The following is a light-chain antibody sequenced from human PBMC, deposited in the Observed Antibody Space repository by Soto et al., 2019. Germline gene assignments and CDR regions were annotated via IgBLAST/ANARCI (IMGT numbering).Light chain of an antibody. CDR1: QSVSGNS. J-gene: IGKJ2*01. CDR3: QQYGSSPYT. V-gene: IGKV3-20*01. CDR2: GAS. Sequence: EIVLTQSPGTLSLSPGDGATLSCRASQSVSGNSLAWYQQEPGQAPRLLIYGASTRATGIPDKFSGSGSGTDFTLTISRLEPEDFAVYYCQQYGSSPYTFGNGTKLEIK.